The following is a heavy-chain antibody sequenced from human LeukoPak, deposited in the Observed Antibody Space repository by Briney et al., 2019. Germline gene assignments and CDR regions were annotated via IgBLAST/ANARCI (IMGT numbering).Heavy chain of an antibody. CDR1: GFTFSSYW. V-gene: IGHV3-23*01. Sequence: PGGSLRLSCAASGFTFSSYWMGWVRQAPGKGLEWVSAISGSGGSRYYADSVKGRFTISRDNSKNTLYLQMNSLRAEDTAVYYCAKGLDWNPDYWGQGTLVTVSS. D-gene: IGHD1-1*01. CDR3: AKGLDWNPDY. CDR2: ISGSGGSR. J-gene: IGHJ4*02.